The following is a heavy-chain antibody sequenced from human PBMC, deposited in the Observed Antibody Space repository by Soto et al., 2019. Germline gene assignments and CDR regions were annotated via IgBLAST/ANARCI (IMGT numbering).Heavy chain of an antibody. J-gene: IGHJ4*02. V-gene: IGHV3-73*02. D-gene: IGHD3-10*01. CDR2: IRDKGNNYAT. CDR1: GFIVSGFG. Sequence: EVQLVESGGGLVQPGGSLKLSCAASGFIVSGFGIHWVRQASGKGLEWVGRIRDKGNNYATTYTASMKGRFTISRDDSETTAFQQMNSLITEDTAVYYCARYRPGSGALDYWGQGTLVTVSS. CDR3: ARYRPGSGALDY.